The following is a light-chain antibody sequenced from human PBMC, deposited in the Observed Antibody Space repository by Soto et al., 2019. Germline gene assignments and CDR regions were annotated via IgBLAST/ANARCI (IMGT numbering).Light chain of an antibody. CDR2: GPS. CDR1: QSVSSN. Sequence: EIVMTQSPATLSVSPGERATLSCRASQSVSSNLAWYQQKPGQAHRLLIYGPSTRATGIPARFSGSGSGTEFTLTISSLQSEDFAVYYCQQYNNWPLTFGPGTKVDIK. V-gene: IGKV3-15*01. CDR3: QQYNNWPLT. J-gene: IGKJ3*01.